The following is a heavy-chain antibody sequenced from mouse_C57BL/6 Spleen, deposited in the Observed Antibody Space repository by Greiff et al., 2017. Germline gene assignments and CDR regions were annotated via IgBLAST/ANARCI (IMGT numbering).Heavy chain of an antibody. CDR1: GFTFSSYA. CDR2: ISDGGSYT. V-gene: IGHV5-4*01. CDR3: ARDPQVGYWYFDV. Sequence: EVMLVESGGGLVKPGGSLKLSCAASGFTFSSYAMSWVRQTPEKRLEWVATISDGGSYTYYPDNVKGRFTISRDNAKNNLYLQMSHLKSEDTAMYYCARDPQVGYWYFDVWGTGTTVTVSS. D-gene: IGHD1-1*02. J-gene: IGHJ1*03.